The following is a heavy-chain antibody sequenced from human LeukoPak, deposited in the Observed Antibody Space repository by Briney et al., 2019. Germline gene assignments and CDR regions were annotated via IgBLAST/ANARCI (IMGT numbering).Heavy chain of an antibody. D-gene: IGHD2-2*01. CDR3: SRGSSWCSSTSCYSAD. J-gene: IGHJ4*02. CDR1: GFTFSSYW. Sequence: GGSLRLSCAASGFTFSSYWMHWVRQAPGKGLVWVSRISADGSSTDYADSVKGRFTISRDNAENTLYLQMNSLGADDTAVYYCSRGSSWCSSTSCYSADWGQGTLVTVSS. V-gene: IGHV3-74*01. CDR2: ISADGSST.